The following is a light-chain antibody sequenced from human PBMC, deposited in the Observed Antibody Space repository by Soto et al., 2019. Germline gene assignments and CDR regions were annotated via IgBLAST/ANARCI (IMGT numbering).Light chain of an antibody. CDR1: PSNVGGYNL. CDR3: CSYAGNGYV. Sequence: QSVLTQPASVSGSPGQSITISCTGTPSNVGGYNLVSWYQQHPGRAPELIIYEGTQRPSGVSARFSGSKSGNTASLTISGLQADDEADYYCCSYAGNGYVLGTGTKVTVL. CDR2: EGT. J-gene: IGLJ1*01. V-gene: IGLV2-23*01.